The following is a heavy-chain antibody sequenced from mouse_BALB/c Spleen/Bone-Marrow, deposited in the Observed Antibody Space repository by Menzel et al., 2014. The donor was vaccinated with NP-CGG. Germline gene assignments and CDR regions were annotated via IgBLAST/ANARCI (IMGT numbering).Heavy chain of an antibody. CDR2: INPSNGRT. V-gene: IGHV1S81*02. Sequence: VQLQQSGAELVKPGASVKLSCKASGYTFTSYWMHWVKQRPGQGLEWIGEINPSNGRTNYNEKFKSKATLTVDKSSSTAYMQLSSLTSEASAVYYCAGGRGYFDYWGQGTTLTVSS. D-gene: IGHD3-3*01. CDR3: AGGRGYFDY. J-gene: IGHJ2*01. CDR1: GYTFTSYW.